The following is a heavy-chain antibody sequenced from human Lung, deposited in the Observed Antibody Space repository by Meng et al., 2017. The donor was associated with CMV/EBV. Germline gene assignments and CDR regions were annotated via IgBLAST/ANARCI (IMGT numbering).Heavy chain of an antibody. D-gene: IGHD3/OR15-3a*01. CDR2: IIPIFGLA. V-gene: IGHV1-69*04. Sequence: SVKVSCKASGGTFSSYSFSWVRQAPGQGLEWMGRIIPIFGLANYTQKFQGRVTISADKSTSIVSTELSSLRSEDTAVYYCARDQLLLGGFYYNGMDVWAQGNXVTVDS. CDR3: ARDQLLLGGFYYNGMDV. CDR1: GGTFSSYS. J-gene: IGHJ6*01.